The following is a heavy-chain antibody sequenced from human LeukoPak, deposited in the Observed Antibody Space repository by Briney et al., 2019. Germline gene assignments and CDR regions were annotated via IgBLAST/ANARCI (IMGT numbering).Heavy chain of an antibody. CDR1: GGSFSGYY. J-gene: IGHJ3*01. CDR2: INHSGST. Sequence: PSETLSLTCAVYGGSFSGYYWSWIRQPPGKGLEWIGEINHSGSTNYNPSLKSRVTISVDTSKNQFSLNLTSVPAAHPAVFSCARGVRGSFGGQGTMATFS. D-gene: IGHD3-10*01. V-gene: IGHV4-34*01. CDR3: ARGVRGSF.